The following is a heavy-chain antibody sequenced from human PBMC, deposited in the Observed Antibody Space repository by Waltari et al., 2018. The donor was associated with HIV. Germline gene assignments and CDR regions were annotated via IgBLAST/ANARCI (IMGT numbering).Heavy chain of an antibody. CDR1: GGSISSGSYY. J-gene: IGHJ4*02. V-gene: IGHV4-61*02. CDR3: ARDHWDSGSYKGGFDY. Sequence: QVQLQESGPGLVKPSQTLSLTCTVSGGSISSGSYYWSWIRQPAGKGLEWIGRIYTSGSTNYNPSLKSRVTISVDTSKNQFSLKLSSVTAADTAVYYCARDHWDSGSYKGGFDYWGQGTLVTVSS. D-gene: IGHD1-26*01. CDR2: IYTSGST.